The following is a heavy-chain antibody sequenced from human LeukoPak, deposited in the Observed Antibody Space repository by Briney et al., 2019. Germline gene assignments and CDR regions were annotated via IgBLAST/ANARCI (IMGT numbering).Heavy chain of an antibody. Sequence: PGGSLRLSCAASGFTFSSYSMNWVRQAPEKGLEWVSYISSSSSTIYYADSVKGRFTISRDNAKNSLYLQMNSLRAEDTAVYYCVRSGDYYRLDYWGQGTLVTVSS. CDR3: VRSGDYYRLDY. CDR2: ISSSSSTI. V-gene: IGHV3-48*01. CDR1: GFTFSSYS. J-gene: IGHJ4*02. D-gene: IGHD2-21*02.